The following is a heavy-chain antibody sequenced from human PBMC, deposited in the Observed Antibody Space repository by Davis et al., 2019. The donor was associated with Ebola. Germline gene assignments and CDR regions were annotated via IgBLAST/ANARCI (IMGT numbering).Heavy chain of an antibody. Sequence: SVKVSCKASGGTFSSYAISWVRQAPGQGLEWMGGIIPILGIANYAQKFQGRVTITADKSTSTAYMELSSLRSEDTAVYYCARDQLRYFDWLPLQYYYYGMDVWGQGTTVTVSS. CDR2: IIPILGIA. CDR1: GGTFSSYA. J-gene: IGHJ6*02. D-gene: IGHD3-9*01. CDR3: ARDQLRYFDWLPLQYYYYGMDV. V-gene: IGHV1-69*10.